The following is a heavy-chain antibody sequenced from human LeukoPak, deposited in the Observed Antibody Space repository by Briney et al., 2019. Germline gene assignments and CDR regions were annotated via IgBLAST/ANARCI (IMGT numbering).Heavy chain of an antibody. CDR2: ISSSSSTI. V-gene: IGHV3-48*01. CDR3: ARGLAVAGPSGGYYGMDV. D-gene: IGHD6-19*01. CDR1: GFTFSSFS. Sequence: SGGSLRLSCAASGFTFSSFSMNWVRQAPGKGLEWVSYISSSSSTIYYADSVKGRFTISRDNAKNSLYLQMNSLRAEDTAVYYCARGLAVAGPSGGYYGMDVWGQGTTVTVSS. J-gene: IGHJ6*02.